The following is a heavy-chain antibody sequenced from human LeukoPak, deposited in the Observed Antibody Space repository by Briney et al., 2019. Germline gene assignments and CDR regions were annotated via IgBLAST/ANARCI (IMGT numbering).Heavy chain of an antibody. CDR3: ARDFGYCSGGSCFNLPFDY. CDR2: SSAYNGNT. D-gene: IGHD2-15*01. J-gene: IGHJ4*02. V-gene: IGHV1-18*04. CDR1: GYTFTGYY. Sequence: ASVKVSCKASGYTFTGYYMHWVRQAPGQGLEWMGWSSAYNGNTNYAQKLQGRVTMTTDTSTSTAYMELRSLRSDDTAVYYCARDFGYCSGGSCFNLPFDYWGQGTLVTVSS.